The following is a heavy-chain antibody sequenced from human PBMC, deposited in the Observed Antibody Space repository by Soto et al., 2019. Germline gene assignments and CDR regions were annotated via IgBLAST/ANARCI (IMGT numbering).Heavy chain of an antibody. CDR1: GYTFTSYY. Sequence: GASVKVSCKASGYTFTSYYMHWVRQAPGQGLEWMGWINPNSGNRGYAQKFQGRVTMTRDTSISTAYMELSSLTSDDTAVYYCARGRVKRWEFPPCPDHRGQGTLVTVSS. CDR2: INPNSGNR. CDR3: ARGRVKRWEFPPCPDH. J-gene: IGHJ4*02. V-gene: IGHV1-8*02. D-gene: IGHD1-26*01.